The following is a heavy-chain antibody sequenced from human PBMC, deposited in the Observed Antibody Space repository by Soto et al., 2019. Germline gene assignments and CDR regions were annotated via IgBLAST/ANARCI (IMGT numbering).Heavy chain of an antibody. CDR2: ISYDGSKE. CDR3: AKGYSGSYPGGADY. Sequence: PGGSLRLSCSVAGFTFSTYGMHWVRQAPGKGLEWVAIISYDGSKEYYADSVKGRFTISRDNSKNTLYLQLNSLRAEDTAVYYCAKGYSGSYPGGADYWGQGTLVTVSS. J-gene: IGHJ4*02. CDR1: GFTFSTYG. D-gene: IGHD1-26*01. V-gene: IGHV3-30*18.